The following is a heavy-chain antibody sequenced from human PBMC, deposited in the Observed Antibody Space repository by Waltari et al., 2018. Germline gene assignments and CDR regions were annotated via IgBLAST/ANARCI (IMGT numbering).Heavy chain of an antibody. D-gene: IGHD3-10*01. J-gene: IGHJ3*02. CDR3: ARLSGGSGISDAFDI. Sequence: QVQLQQWGAGLLKPSETLSLTCAVYGGSFSGYYWSWIRQPPGKGLEWIGEINHSGSTNYNPSLKSRVTISVDTSKNQFSLKLSSGTAADTAVYYCARLSGGSGISDAFDIWGQGTMVTVSS. V-gene: IGHV4-34*01. CDR1: GGSFSGYY. CDR2: INHSGST.